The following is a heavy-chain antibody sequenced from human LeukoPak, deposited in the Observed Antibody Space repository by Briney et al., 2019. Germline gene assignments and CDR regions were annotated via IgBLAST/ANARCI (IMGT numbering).Heavy chain of an antibody. CDR1: GGSISSYY. Sequence: PSETLSLTCTVSGGSISSYYWSWIRQPAGKGVEWIGRIYTSGSTNYNPSLKSRVTMSVDTSKNQFSLKLSSVTAADTAVYYCAREGGLGKERIRNWFDPWGQGTLVTVSS. CDR2: IYTSGST. V-gene: IGHV4-4*07. D-gene: IGHD2-15*01. J-gene: IGHJ5*02. CDR3: AREGGLGKERIRNWFDP.